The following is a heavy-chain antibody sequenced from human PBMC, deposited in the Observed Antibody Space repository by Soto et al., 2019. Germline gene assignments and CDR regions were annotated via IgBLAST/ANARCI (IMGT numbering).Heavy chain of an antibody. D-gene: IGHD3-16*01. CDR1: GGSISSGGYS. CDR2: IYHSGST. J-gene: IGHJ6*02. V-gene: IGHV4-30-2*01. CDR3: ARDRHPLYDYVWGSPGYGMDV. Sequence: SLTCAVSGGSISSGGYSWSWIRQPPGKGLEWIGYIYHSGSTYYNPSLRSRVTISVDRSKNQFSLKLSSVTAADTAVYYCARDRHPLYDYVWGSPGYGMDVWGQGTTVTVSS.